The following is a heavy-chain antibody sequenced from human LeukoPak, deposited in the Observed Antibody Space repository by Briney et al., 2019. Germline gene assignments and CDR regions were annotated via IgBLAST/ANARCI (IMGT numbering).Heavy chain of an antibody. CDR2: IRYDGSNK. J-gene: IGHJ6*03. Sequence: GGSLRLSCAASGFTFSSYGMHWVRQAPGKGLEWVAFIRYDGSNKYYADSVKGRFTISRDNSKNTLYLQMNSLRGEDTALYCASSGYDYPSYYYYMDVWGKGTTVTVSS. V-gene: IGHV3-30*02. CDR3: SSGYDYPSYYYYMDV. CDR1: GFTFSSYG. D-gene: IGHD5-12*01.